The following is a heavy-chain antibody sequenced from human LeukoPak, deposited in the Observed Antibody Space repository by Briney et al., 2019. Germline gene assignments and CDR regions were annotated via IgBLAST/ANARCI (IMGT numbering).Heavy chain of an antibody. CDR3: ARPNKAAQYGPFDY. CDR2: IIPVYGTA. Sequence: ASVKVSCKASGGTFTNYAISWVRQAPGQGLEWMGGIIPVYGTASYAQNFQGKVTITTDESTSTPYLELSSLRSEDTAVYYCARPNKAAQYGPFDYWGQGTLVTVSS. V-gene: IGHV1-69*05. CDR1: GGTFTNYA. D-gene: IGHD6-6*01. J-gene: IGHJ4*02.